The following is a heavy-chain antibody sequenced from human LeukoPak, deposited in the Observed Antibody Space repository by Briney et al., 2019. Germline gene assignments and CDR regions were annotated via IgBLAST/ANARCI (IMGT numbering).Heavy chain of an antibody. CDR2: ISAYNGNT. D-gene: IGHD2-8*02. V-gene: IGHV1-18*01. Sequence: ASVKVSCKASGYTFTSYGISWVRQAPGQGLEWMGWISAYNGNTNYAQKLQGRVTITTDTSTSTAYMELRSLRSDDTAVYYCARTRRAQILYYFDYWGQGTLVTVSS. CDR1: GYTFTSYG. J-gene: IGHJ4*02. CDR3: ARTRRAQILYYFDY.